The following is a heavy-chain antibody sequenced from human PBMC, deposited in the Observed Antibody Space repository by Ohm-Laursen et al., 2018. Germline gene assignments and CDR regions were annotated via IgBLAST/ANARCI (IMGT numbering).Heavy chain of an antibody. CDR2: ISWNSGSI. Sequence: SLRLSCTASGFTFDDYAMHWVRQAPGKGLEWVSGISWNSGSIGYADSVKGRFTISRDNAKNSLYLQMNSLRAEDTAVYYCARDGGIRFLEWLGFDYWGQGTLVTVSS. V-gene: IGHV3-9*01. J-gene: IGHJ4*02. CDR1: GFTFDDYA. D-gene: IGHD3-3*01. CDR3: ARDGGIRFLEWLGFDY.